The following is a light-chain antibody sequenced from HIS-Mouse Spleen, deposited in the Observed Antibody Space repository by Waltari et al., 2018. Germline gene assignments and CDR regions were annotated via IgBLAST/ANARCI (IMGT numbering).Light chain of an antibody. Sequence: QSALTQPRSVSGSPGQSVTLSCTGTSSAVGGYNYVSWYQQPPGKAPKLMIYDFSKRPSGVPDRFSGSKSGNTASLTISGLQAEDEADYYCCSYAGSYTWVFGGGTKLTVL. J-gene: IGLJ3*02. CDR2: DFS. V-gene: IGLV2-11*01. CDR3: CSYAGSYTWV. CDR1: SSAVGGYNY.